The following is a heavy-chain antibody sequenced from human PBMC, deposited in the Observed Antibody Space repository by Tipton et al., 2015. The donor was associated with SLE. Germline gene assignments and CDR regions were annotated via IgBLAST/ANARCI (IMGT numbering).Heavy chain of an antibody. V-gene: IGHV1-69*05. J-gene: IGHJ3*02. CDR2: IIPIFGKP. D-gene: IGHD6-19*01. Sequence: QSGPEVKKPGSSVKVSCKASGGSLSSYGLNWVRQSPGQGLEWMGRIIPIFGKPDYAQKFQERVTFTTDESTSTAYMELTSLRSEDTAVYYCARDDPQWLTTYDALDIWGQGTKVTVSS. CDR1: GGSLSSYG. CDR3: ARDDPQWLTTYDALDI.